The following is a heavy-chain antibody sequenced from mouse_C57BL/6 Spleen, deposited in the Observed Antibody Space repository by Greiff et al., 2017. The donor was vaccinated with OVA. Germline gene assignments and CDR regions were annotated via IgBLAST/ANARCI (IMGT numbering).Heavy chain of an antibody. CDR3: ARSGTTEGYYFDY. D-gene: IGHD1-1*01. CDR1: GYAFTNYL. V-gene: IGHV1-54*01. Sequence: VKLQESGAELVRPGTSVKVSCKASGYAFTNYLIEWVKQRPGQGLEWIGVLNPGSGGTNYNEKFKGKATLTADKSSSTAYMQLSSLTSEDSAVYFCARSGTTEGYYFDYWGQGTTLTVSS. CDR2: LNPGSGGT. J-gene: IGHJ2*01.